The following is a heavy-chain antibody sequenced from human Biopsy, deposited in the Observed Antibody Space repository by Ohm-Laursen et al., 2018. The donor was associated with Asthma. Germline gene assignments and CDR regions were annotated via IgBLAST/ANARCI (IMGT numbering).Heavy chain of an antibody. J-gene: IGHJ5*02. D-gene: IGHD3-22*01. CDR1: GFASNNSS. Sequence: GSLRLSCAASGFASNNSSMTWVRQAPGKGLEWVSSISASGVRTFYADSVKGRFTVSRDSSRNTLYLQLSTLRVEDTAVYFCAKITTDRQKANNWFDPRGQGTLVTVSS. CDR3: AKITTDRQKANNWFDP. CDR2: ISASGVRT. V-gene: IGHV3-23*01.